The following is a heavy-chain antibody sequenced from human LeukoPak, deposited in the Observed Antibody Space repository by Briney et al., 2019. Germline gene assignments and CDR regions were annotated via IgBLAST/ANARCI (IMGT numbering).Heavy chain of an antibody. Sequence: SETLSLTCTVSGGSISSGGYYWSWIRQHPGKGLEWIGYIYYSGSTYYNPSLKSRVTISVDTSKNQFSLRLSSVTAADTALYYCAYSGSYGHLGYWGQGIPVTVSS. V-gene: IGHV4-31*03. D-gene: IGHD1-26*01. J-gene: IGHJ4*02. CDR3: AYSGSYGHLGY. CDR2: IYYSGST. CDR1: GGSISSGGYY.